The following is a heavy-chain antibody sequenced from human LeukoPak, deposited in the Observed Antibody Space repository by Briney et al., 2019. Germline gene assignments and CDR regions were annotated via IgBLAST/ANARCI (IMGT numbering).Heavy chain of an antibody. Sequence: GGSLRLSCAASGFTFSSYAMSWVRQAPGKGLEWVSAISGSGGSTYYADSVKGRFTISRDNSKNTLHLQMNSLRAEDTAVYYCAKDLMTTVVPLVGAFDYWGQGTLVTVSS. V-gene: IGHV3-23*01. CDR1: GFTFSSYA. J-gene: IGHJ4*02. CDR2: ISGSGGST. D-gene: IGHD4-23*01. CDR3: AKDLMTTVVPLVGAFDY.